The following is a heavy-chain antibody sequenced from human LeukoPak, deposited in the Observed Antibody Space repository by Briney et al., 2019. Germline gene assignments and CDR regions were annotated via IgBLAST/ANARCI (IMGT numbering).Heavy chain of an antibody. J-gene: IGHJ4*02. CDR1: GGSFSGYY. CDR3: ARHVRKRGGYDSGTYYFDY. V-gene: IGHV4-34*01. D-gene: IGHD5-12*01. CDR2: INHSGST. Sequence: SETLSLTCAVYGGSFSGYYWSWIRQPPGKGLEWIGEINHSGSTNYNPSLKSRVTISVDTSKNQFSLKLSSVTAADTAVYYCARHVRKRGGYDSGTYYFDYWGQGTLVTVSS.